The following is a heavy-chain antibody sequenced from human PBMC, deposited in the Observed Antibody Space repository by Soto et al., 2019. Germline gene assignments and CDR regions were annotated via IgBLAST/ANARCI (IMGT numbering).Heavy chain of an antibody. V-gene: IGHV1-24*01. J-gene: IGHJ6*02. D-gene: IGHD5-18*01. CDR2: FDPEDGET. CDR1: GYTLTELS. Sequence: GASVKVSCKVSGYTLTELSMHWVRQAPGKGLEWMGGFDPEDGETIYAQKFQGRVTMTEDTSTDTAYMELSSLRSEDTAVYYCATDLRLTKAMVGGMDVWGQGTTVTVSS. CDR3: ATDLRLTKAMVGGMDV.